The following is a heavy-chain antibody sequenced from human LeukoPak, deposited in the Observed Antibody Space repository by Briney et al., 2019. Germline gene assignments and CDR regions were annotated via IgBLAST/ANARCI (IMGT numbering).Heavy chain of an antibody. CDR1: GFTFSSYN. CDR3: ARGYSGIYSFDY. CDR2: ISTSSSNI. J-gene: IGHJ4*02. D-gene: IGHD1-26*01. V-gene: IGHV3-21*01. Sequence: PGESLRLSCAASGFTFSSYNMNWVRQAPGKGLEWVSSISTSSSNIYYADSVKGRFTISRDNAKNSLYPQMNSLRAEDTAVYYCARGYSGIYSFDYWGQGTLVTVSS.